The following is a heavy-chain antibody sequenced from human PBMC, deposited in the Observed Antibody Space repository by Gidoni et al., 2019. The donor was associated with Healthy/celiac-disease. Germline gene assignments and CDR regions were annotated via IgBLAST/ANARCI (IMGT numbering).Heavy chain of an antibody. V-gene: IGHV3-21*01. CDR3: ARDPSIAVAGGDFDY. J-gene: IGHJ4*02. Sequence: VQLVESGGGLVKPVGSLRLSCAASGSPFSSYSMNWVRQAPGKGLEWVSSISSSSSYIYYAESVKGRFTITRDNAKNSLYLQMNSLRAEDTAVYYCARDPSIAVAGGDFDYWGQGTLVTVSS. CDR2: ISSSSSYI. D-gene: IGHD6-19*01. CDR1: GSPFSSYS.